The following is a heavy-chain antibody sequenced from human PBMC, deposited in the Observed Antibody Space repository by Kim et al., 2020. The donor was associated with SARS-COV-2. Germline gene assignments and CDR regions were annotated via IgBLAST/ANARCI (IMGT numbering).Heavy chain of an antibody. J-gene: IGHJ4*02. D-gene: IGHD6-25*01. CDR3: ARVLTSWSSEGY. CDR1: NSNFRFSGFY. V-gene: IGHV3-11*01. CDR2: ISESGTTV. Sequence: GGSLRLSCTASNSNFRFSGFYMSRLRQAPGQGLEWISYISESGTTVYYADSVKGRFTVSRDDAENFVFLQMNSLRFEDTAIYYCARVLTSWSSEGYWGQGIQVTVSS.